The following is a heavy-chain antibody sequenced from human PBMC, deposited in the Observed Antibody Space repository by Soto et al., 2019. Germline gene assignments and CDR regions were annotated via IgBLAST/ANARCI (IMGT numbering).Heavy chain of an antibody. J-gene: IGHJ5*02. D-gene: IGHD5-12*01. V-gene: IGHV1-2*02. Sequence: GASVKVSCKASGYTFTGRYIHWERQAPEQGPEWMGEIGPESGATRYAQKFQGRVTMTRDMSITTVYMELNNLSPDDTAVYYCGRGRSSHIVVFSWGQGTPVTVAS. CDR1: GYTFTGRY. CDR3: GRGRSSHIVVFS. CDR2: IGPESGAT.